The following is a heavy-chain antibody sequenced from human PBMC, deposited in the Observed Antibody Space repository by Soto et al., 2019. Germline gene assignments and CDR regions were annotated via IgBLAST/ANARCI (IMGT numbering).Heavy chain of an antibody. J-gene: IGHJ6*02. CDR3: ARDGGIAARHYYGMDV. Sequence: PGGSLRLSCSTSGFTFSSYGMHWVRQAPGKGLEWVAVVWYDGTNKVYADSVKGRFTISRDNSKNTLYLQMNSLRAEDTAVYYCARDGGIAARHYYGMDVWGQGTTVTVSS. CDR1: GFTFSSYG. V-gene: IGHV3-33*01. D-gene: IGHD6-6*01. CDR2: VWYDGTNK.